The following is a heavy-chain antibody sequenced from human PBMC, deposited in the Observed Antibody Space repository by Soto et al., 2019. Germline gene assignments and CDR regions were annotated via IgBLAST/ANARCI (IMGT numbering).Heavy chain of an antibody. Sequence: SETLSLTCTVSGGSISSYYWSWIRQPPGKGLEWIGYIYYSGSTNYNPSLKSRVTISVDTSKNQFSLKLSPVTAADTAVYYCARGGIAAAGTVYYMDVWGKGTTVTVSS. CDR2: IYYSGST. V-gene: IGHV4-59*01. CDR1: GGSISSYY. CDR3: ARGGIAAAGTVYYMDV. D-gene: IGHD6-13*01. J-gene: IGHJ6*03.